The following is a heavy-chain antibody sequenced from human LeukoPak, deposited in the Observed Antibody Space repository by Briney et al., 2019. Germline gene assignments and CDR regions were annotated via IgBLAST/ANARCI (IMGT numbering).Heavy chain of an antibody. CDR3: ARDPAEGILRAFDI. V-gene: IGHV3-23*01. CDR1: GFTFSSYA. J-gene: IGHJ3*02. CDR2: ISGSGGST. Sequence: QSGGSLRLSCAASGFTFSSYAMSWVRQAPGKGLEWVSAISGSGGSTYYADSVKGRFTISRDNAKNSLYLQMNSLRAEDTAVYYCARDPAEGILRAFDIWGQGTMVTVSS. D-gene: IGHD6-13*01.